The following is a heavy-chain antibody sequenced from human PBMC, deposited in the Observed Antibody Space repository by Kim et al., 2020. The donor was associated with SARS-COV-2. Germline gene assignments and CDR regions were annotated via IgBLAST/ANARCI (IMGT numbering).Heavy chain of an antibody. D-gene: IGHD5-18*01. Sequence: GGSLRLSCAASGFTFSSYAMHWVRQAPGKGLEWVAVISYDGSNKYYADSVKGRFTISRDNSKNTLYLQMNSLRAEDTAVYYCARLGDEDTAMVEDYWGQGTLVTVSS. CDR2: ISYDGSNK. CDR3: ARLGDEDTAMVEDY. CDR1: GFTFSSYA. V-gene: IGHV3-30*04. J-gene: IGHJ4*02.